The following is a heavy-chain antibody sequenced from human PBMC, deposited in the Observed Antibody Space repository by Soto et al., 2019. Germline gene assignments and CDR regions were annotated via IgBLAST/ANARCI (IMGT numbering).Heavy chain of an antibody. V-gene: IGHV3-30*18. Sequence: GGSLRLSCAASGFTFSTYGMHWVRQAPGKGLEWVAVISYGGSDKYYADSVKGRFTISRDSSKNMLYLQMNSLRAEDTAIYYCAKESYYDSSDYNAFDIWGQGXMVTV. CDR2: ISYGGSDK. D-gene: IGHD3-22*01. CDR1: GFTFSTYG. CDR3: AKESYYDSSDYNAFDI. J-gene: IGHJ3*02.